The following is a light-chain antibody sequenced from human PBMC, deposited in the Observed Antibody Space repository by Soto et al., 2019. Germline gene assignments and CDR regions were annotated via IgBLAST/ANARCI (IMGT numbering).Light chain of an antibody. J-gene: IGKJ1*01. CDR2: KAS. Sequence: IQMTHSPSTLSASVGDRVTITCRASQSISSWLAWYQQKPGKAPKLLIYKASSLESGVPSRFSGSGSGTEFTLTISSLQPDDFATYYCQQYDVYSTFGQGTKVDIK. CDR3: QQYDVYST. V-gene: IGKV1-5*03. CDR1: QSISSW.